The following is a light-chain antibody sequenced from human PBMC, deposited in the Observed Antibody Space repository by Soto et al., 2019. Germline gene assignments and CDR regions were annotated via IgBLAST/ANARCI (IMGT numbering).Light chain of an antibody. CDR3: QQLWTYPLT. CDR1: QGVSRS. J-gene: IGKJ4*01. CDR2: AAS. V-gene: IGKV1-9*01. Sequence: DTQLTQSPSFLSASVGDRVTIACRASQGVSRSVGWYQQKPGTAPKLLISAASTLNSGVPSRFSGSGSGTDFTLTISSLQPEDFATYYCQQLWTYPLTFGGGTKWIS.